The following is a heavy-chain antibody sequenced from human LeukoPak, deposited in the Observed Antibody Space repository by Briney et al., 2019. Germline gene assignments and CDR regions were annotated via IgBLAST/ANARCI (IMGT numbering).Heavy chain of an antibody. D-gene: IGHD6-13*01. CDR3: AKDIRYSSSWYYFDY. CDR1: GFTFDDYA. Sequence: PGGSLRLSCAASGFTFDDYAMHWVRQAPGKGLEWVSGISWNSGSIGYADSVKGRFTISRDNAKNSLYLQMNSLRAEDTALYYCAKDIRYSSSWYYFDYWGQGTLVTVSS. V-gene: IGHV3-9*01. CDR2: ISWNSGSI. J-gene: IGHJ4*02.